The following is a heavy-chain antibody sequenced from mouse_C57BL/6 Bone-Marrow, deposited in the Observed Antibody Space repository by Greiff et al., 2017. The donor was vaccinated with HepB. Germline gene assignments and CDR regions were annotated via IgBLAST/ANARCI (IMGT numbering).Heavy chain of an antibody. CDR2: ISYDGSN. D-gene: IGHD2-12*01. CDR3: ASRARRGYYFDY. Sequence: VQLQESGPGLVKPSQSLSLTCSVTGYSITSGYYWNWIRQFPGNKLEWMGYISYDGSNNYNPSLKNRISITRDTSKNQFFLKLNSVTTEDTATYYCASRARRGYYFDYWGQGTTLTVSS. V-gene: IGHV3-6*01. CDR1: GYSITSGYY. J-gene: IGHJ2*01.